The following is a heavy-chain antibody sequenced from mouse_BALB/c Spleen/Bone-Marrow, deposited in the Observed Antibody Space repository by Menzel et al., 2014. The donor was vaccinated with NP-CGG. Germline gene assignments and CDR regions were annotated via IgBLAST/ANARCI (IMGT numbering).Heavy chain of an antibody. Sequence: QALLQQSGAELVKPGASVKLSCKASGYTFTSYWMHWVKQRPGQGLEWIGEIDPSDSYTNYNQKFKGKATLTVDKSSSTAYMQLSSLTSEDSAVYYCALIYYGNYDYAMDYWGQGTSVTISS. CDR2: IDPSDSYT. D-gene: IGHD2-1*01. J-gene: IGHJ4*01. CDR1: GYTFTSYW. V-gene: IGHV1-69*02. CDR3: ALIYYGNYDYAMDY.